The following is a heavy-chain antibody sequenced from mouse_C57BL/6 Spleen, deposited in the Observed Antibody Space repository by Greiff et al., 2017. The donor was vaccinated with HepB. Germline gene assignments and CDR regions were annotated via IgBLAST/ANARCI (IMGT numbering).Heavy chain of an antibody. Sequence: EVKLEESGGGLVQPGGSMKLSCVASGFTFSNYWMNWVRQSPEKGLEWVAQIRLKSDNYATHYAESVKGRFTISRDDSKSSVYLQMNNLRAEDTGIYYCTDDGYYVAWFAYWGQGTLVTVSA. CDR2: IRLKSDNYAT. CDR3: TDDGYYVAWFAY. CDR1: GFTFSNYW. D-gene: IGHD2-3*01. V-gene: IGHV6-3*01. J-gene: IGHJ3*01.